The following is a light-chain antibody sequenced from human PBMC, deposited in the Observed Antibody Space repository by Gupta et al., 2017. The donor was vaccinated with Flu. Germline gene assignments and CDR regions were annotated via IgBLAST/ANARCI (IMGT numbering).Light chain of an antibody. CDR1: SLRNYH. J-gene: IGLJ2*01. CDR2: GKD. CDR3: NCRDNSGSHPVV. V-gene: IGLV3-19*01. Sequence: QTVRITCQGDSLRNYHASWYQQKPGQAPVLVFYGKDNRPSGIPDRFSVSRSGDTASLTITGARAEDEADYDCNCRDNSGSHPVVFGGGTKLTVL.